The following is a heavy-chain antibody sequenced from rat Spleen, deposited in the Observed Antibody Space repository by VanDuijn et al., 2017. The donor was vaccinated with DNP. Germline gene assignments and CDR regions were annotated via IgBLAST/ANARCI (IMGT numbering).Heavy chain of an antibody. Sequence: EVQLVESGGGLVQPGRSLTLSCEVSGFTFNNYFMAWVRQAPKTGLEWVASISYDGGSTYYRDSVKGRFTISRDNAKRTLYLQMESLRSEDTATYYCARAGWHGWLAYWGQGTLVTVSS. J-gene: IGHJ3*01. CDR3: ARAGWHGWLAY. CDR1: GFTFNNYF. D-gene: IGHD1-11*01. V-gene: IGHV5-20*01. CDR2: ISYDGGST.